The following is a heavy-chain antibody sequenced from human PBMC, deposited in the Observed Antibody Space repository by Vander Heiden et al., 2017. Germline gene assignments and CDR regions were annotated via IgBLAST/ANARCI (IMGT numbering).Heavy chain of an antibody. CDR2: TRNRANSYTT. V-gene: IGHV3-72*01. Sequence: EVQLVESGGGLVQPGGSLRLSCAASGFTFSDHYMDWVRQAPGKGLEWVGRTRNRANSYTTEDAASVKGRFTISRDDSKNSLYLQMKSLKTEDTAVYDCAIDQWGLFDYWGQGTLVAVSS. D-gene: IGHD1-26*01. CDR3: AIDQWGLFDY. CDR1: GFTFSDHY. J-gene: IGHJ4*02.